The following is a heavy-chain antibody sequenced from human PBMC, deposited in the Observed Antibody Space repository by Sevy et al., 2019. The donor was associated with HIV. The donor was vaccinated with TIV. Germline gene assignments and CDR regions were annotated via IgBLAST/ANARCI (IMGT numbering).Heavy chain of an antibody. CDR1: GGSISSYY. Sequence: SETLSLTCTVSGGSISSYYWTWIRQPAGKGLEWIGRVYTTGNTNYNPSLKSRVTMSVDTSKNQFSLKLSSLTAADTAVYYCARGSWDFNYWGQGTLVTVSS. CDR3: ARGSWDFNY. D-gene: IGHD6-13*01. V-gene: IGHV4-4*07. CDR2: VYTTGNT. J-gene: IGHJ4*02.